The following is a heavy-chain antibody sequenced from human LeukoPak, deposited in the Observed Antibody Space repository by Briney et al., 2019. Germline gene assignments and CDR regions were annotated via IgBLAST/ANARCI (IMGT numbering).Heavy chain of an antibody. D-gene: IGHD6-13*01. CDR3: ARASSSWYGPDY. J-gene: IGHJ4*02. V-gene: IGHV1-46*01. CDR2: INPSGGST. Sequence: ASVKVSCKASGYTFTSYYMHWVRQAPGQGLEWMGIINPSGGSTSYAQKFQGRVTMTTDTSTSTAYMELRSLRSDDTAVYYCARASSSWYGPDYWGQGTLVTVSS. CDR1: GYTFTSYY.